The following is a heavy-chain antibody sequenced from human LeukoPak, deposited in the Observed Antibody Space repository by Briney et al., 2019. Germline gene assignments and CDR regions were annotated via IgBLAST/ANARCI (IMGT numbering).Heavy chain of an antibody. V-gene: IGHV3-23*01. D-gene: IGHD6-19*01. CDR1: GFTFSSYA. CDR3: AKGRSSYSSGPRNY. J-gene: IGHJ4*02. Sequence: GGSLRLSCAASGFTFSSYAMSWVRQAPGKGLEWVSAISGSGGSTYYADSVKGRFTISRDNSKNTLYLQMNSLRAEDTAVYYCAKGRSSYSSGPRNYWGQGTLVTVSS. CDR2: ISGSGGST.